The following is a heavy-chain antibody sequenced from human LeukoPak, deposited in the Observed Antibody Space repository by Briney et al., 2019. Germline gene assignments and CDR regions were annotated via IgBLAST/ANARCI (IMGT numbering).Heavy chain of an antibody. CDR3: ARVDNSGYYFDY. Sequence: GGSLRLSCAASGFTFSSYWMHWVRQAPGKGLVWVSHINTDGSNTNYADSVKGRFTISRDNSKNTLYLQMNSLRAEDTAVYYCARVDNSGYYFDYWAREPWSPSPQ. V-gene: IGHV3-74*01. J-gene: IGHJ4*02. D-gene: IGHD6-19*01. CDR2: INTDGSNT. CDR1: GFTFSSYW.